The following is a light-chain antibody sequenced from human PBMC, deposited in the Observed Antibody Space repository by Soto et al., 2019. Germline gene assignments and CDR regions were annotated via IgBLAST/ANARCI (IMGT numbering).Light chain of an antibody. CDR3: SSYAGSNIL. Sequence: QSVLTQPPSASGSPGQSVTISCTRTSSDVGGYNYVSWYQQHPGKAPKLMIYEVSKRPSGVPDRFSGSKSGNTASLTVSGLQAEDEADYYCSSYAGSNILFGGGTQLTVL. CDR1: SSDVGGYNY. J-gene: IGLJ2*01. V-gene: IGLV2-8*01. CDR2: EVS.